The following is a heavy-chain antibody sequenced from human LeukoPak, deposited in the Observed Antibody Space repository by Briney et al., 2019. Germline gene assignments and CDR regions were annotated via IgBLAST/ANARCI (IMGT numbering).Heavy chain of an antibody. Sequence: GGSLRLSCAASGFTVSNSYMSWVRQAPGKGLEWVSVINSDGNAYYADSVKGRFTISRDNSKNMLYLQMNSLRAEDTAVYYCARSQGGTMSLRHFDLWGRGTLVTVSS. CDR3: ARSQGGTMSLRHFDL. CDR2: INSDGNA. J-gene: IGHJ2*01. V-gene: IGHV3-53*01. D-gene: IGHD3-22*01. CDR1: GFTVSNSY.